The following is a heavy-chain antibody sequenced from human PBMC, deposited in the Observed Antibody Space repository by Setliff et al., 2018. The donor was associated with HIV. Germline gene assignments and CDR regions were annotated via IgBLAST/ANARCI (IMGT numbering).Heavy chain of an antibody. CDR3: VRPVREPVD. CDR1: GLTFSTSW. Sequence: GGSLRLSCAASGLTFSTSWMQWVRQSPGEGLLWVARLNPEANYIHYADSVKGRFTISRDNAKNTLYLQMNSLRAEDTAMYYCVRPVREPVDWGRGTLVTVSS. D-gene: IGHD6-19*01. CDR2: LNPEANYI. V-gene: IGHV3-74*01. J-gene: IGHJ4*02.